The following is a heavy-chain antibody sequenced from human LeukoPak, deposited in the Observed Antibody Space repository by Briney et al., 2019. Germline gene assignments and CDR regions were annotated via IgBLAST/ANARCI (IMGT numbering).Heavy chain of an antibody. CDR1: GFPFNTFA. D-gene: IGHD3-22*01. Sequence: GGSLRVSCVASGFPFNTFARSWVRQAPGKGPEWVSGISETGTRTYYSDSVKGRFATSRDNSKNTLFLQLSSLRAEDTAVYYCAKYYFDSRGKYHFFYYGLDVCGQGTTVTVSS. V-gene: IGHV3-23*01. CDR3: AKYYFDSRGKYHFFYYGLDV. CDR2: ISETGTRT. J-gene: IGHJ6*02.